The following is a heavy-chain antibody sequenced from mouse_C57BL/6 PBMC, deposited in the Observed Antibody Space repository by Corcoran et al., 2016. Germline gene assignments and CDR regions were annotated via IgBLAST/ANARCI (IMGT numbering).Heavy chain of an antibody. D-gene: IGHD1-1*01. CDR1: GYTFTDYY. J-gene: IGHJ1*03. V-gene: IGHV1-75*01. Sequence: QVQLQQSGPELVKPGASVKISCKASGYTFTDYYINWVKQRPGQGLEGIGWIFPGSGSTYYNEKFKGKATLTVDKSSSTAYMLLSSLTSEDSAVYFCARGGTTVVVYWYFDVWGTGTTVTVSS. CDR3: ARGGTTVVVYWYFDV. CDR2: IFPGSGST.